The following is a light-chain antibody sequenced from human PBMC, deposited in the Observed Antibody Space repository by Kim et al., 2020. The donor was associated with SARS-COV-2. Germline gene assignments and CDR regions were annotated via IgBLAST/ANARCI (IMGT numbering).Light chain of an antibody. Sequence: EVVMTQSPATLSVSPGERATLSCRASQSVSTDLAWYQQKSGQAPRLLIYGASTRATGIPARFSGSGSGTEFTLTISGLQSEDLAVYYCQQYNSRPPITFGQGTRLEIK. J-gene: IGKJ5*01. CDR1: QSVSTD. CDR3: QQYNSRPPIT. V-gene: IGKV3D-15*01. CDR2: GAS.